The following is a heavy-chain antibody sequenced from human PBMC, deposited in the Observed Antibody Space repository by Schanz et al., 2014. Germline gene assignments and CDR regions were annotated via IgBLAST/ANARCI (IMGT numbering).Heavy chain of an antibody. CDR1: GFTFSDYY. Sequence: QVYLVESGGDLVKPGGSLRLSCAASGFTFSDYYMAWIRQAPGKGLEWVSHISGSSIHKNYADSVKGRFSISRDNGETSVYLQINSLRVDDTAVYYCASSRTRYCSSTSCVPGAFDFWGQGTLVTVSS. J-gene: IGHJ3*01. D-gene: IGHD2-2*01. CDR3: ASSRTRYCSSTSCVPGAFDF. CDR2: ISGSSIHK. V-gene: IGHV3-11*05.